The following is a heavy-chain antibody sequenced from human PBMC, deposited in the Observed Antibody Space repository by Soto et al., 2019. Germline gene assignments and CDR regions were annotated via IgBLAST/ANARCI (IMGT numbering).Heavy chain of an antibody. CDR1: GGSFSGYH. CDR2: INHSGST. CDR3: ARGLGIAAAGTTFDY. J-gene: IGHJ4*02. D-gene: IGHD6-13*01. V-gene: IGHV4-34*01. Sequence: PSETLSLTCAVYGGSFSGYHWSWICQPQGKGLEWIGEINHSGSTNYNPSLKSRVTISVDTSKNQFSLKLSSVTAADTAVYYCARGLGIAAAGTTFDYWGQGTLVTVSS.